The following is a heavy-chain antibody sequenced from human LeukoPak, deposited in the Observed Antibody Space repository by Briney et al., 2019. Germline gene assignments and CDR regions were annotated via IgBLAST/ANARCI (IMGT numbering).Heavy chain of an antibody. D-gene: IGHD6-19*01. CDR2: IYHSGST. CDR1: GGSISSGGYY. V-gene: IGHV4-30-2*01. Sequence: PSETLSLTCTVSGGSISSGGYYWSWIRQPPGKSLERIGCIYHSGSTYYNPSLKSRVTISVDRSKNQFSLKLSSVTAADTAVYYCARAYSSGWYIRYFDYWGQGTLVTVSS. CDR3: ARAYSSGWYIRYFDY. J-gene: IGHJ4*02.